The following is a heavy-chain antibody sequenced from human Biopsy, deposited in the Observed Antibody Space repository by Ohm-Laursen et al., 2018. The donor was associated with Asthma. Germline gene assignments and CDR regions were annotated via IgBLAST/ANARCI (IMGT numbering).Heavy chain of an antibody. D-gene: IGHD6-6*01. CDR3: ARGKTWGRSYYFDY. J-gene: IGHJ4*02. CDR1: GFTFSTYG. CDR2: IKHDGTEK. Sequence: SLRLSCAVSGFTFSTYGMHWVRQAPGKGLEWVANIKHDGTEKNHVDSLKGRFTISRDNSKDTLYLQVNSLRGDDTAVYYCARGKTWGRSYYFDYWGQGTLVTVSS. V-gene: IGHV3-30*02.